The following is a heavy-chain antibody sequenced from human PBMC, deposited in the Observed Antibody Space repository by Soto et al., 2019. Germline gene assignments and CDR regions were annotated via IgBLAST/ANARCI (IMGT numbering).Heavy chain of an antibody. CDR1: GGSISSGGYY. CDR2: IYYSGST. Sequence: QVQLQESGPGLVKPSQTLSLTCTVSGGSISSGGYYWSWIRQHPVKGLEWIGYIYYSGSTYYNPSLKSRVTISVDTSKNQCSLKLSSVTAADPAVYYCARLPGYYDSSGYVYWGQGTLVTVSS. D-gene: IGHD3-22*01. CDR3: ARLPGYYDSSGYVY. J-gene: IGHJ4*02. V-gene: IGHV4-31*03.